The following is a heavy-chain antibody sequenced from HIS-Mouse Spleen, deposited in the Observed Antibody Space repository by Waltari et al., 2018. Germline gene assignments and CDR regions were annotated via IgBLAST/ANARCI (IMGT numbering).Heavy chain of an antibody. D-gene: IGHD1-26*01. CDR2: IWYDGSNK. Sequence: GQLVESGGGVVQPGRSLRLSCAASGFTFSSYGMHWVRQAPGKGLEWVAVIWYDGSNKYYADSVKGRFTISRDNSKNTLYLQMNSLRAEDTAVYYCAKDGVGATKSDAFDIWGQGTMVTVSS. CDR3: AKDGVGATKSDAFDI. V-gene: IGHV3-33*06. J-gene: IGHJ3*02. CDR1: GFTFSSYG.